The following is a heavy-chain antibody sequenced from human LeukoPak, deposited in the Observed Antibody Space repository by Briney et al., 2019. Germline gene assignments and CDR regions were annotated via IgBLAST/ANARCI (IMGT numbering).Heavy chain of an antibody. CDR1: GFTFSSYA. CDR2: ISGSGGTT. D-gene: IGHD5-18*01. V-gene: IGHV3-23*01. CDR3: ARGLQEYSYGFDY. Sequence: GGSLRLSRAASGFTFSSYAMTWVRQAPGKGLEWVSAISGSGGTTYYADSVKGRFTISRDNSKNTLYLQMNSLGADDTAVYYCARGLQEYSYGFDYWGQGTLVTVSS. J-gene: IGHJ4*02.